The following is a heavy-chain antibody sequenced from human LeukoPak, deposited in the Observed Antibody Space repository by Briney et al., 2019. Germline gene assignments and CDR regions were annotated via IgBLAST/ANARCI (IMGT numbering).Heavy chain of an antibody. CDR3: ARLTWIQLGFDY. CDR1: GGSISSGSYY. J-gene: IGHJ4*02. D-gene: IGHD5-18*01. V-gene: IGHV4-39*07. Sequence: SETLSLTCTVSGGSISSGSYYWSWIRQPPGKGLEWIGEINHSGSTNYNPSLKSRVTISVDTSKNQFSLKLSSVTAADTAVYYCARLTWIQLGFDYRGQGTLVTVSS. CDR2: INHSGST.